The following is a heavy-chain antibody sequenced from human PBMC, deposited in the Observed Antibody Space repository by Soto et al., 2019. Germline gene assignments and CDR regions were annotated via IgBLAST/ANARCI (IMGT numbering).Heavy chain of an antibody. CDR2: INCNTGGT. V-gene: IGHV1-2*02. CDR1: GYSFTAYY. D-gene: IGHD2-2*01. J-gene: IGHJ5*02. CDR3: ARATYSSSGAPWFDP. Sequence: QVQLVQSGAEVKKPGASVKVSCKASGYSFTAYYIHWVRQAPGQGREWMGWINCNTGGTNSPQNFQGRATMTRATSTNTTYMELSRLRSDDTAWYYCARATYSSSGAPWFDPWGQGTLVTVSS.